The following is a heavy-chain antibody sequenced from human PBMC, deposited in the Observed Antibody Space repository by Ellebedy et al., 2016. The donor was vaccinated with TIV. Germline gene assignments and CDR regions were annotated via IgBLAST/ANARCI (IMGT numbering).Heavy chain of an antibody. CDR2: ISGGFGNT. D-gene: IGHD2-15*01. Sequence: PGGSLRLSCAASGFTFSNYVMSWVRQAPGKGLEWVSSISGGFGNTYYADSVKGRFTISRDNSKNTLYLQMNSLRAEDTAVYYCAKGCGGSCYWEAYWGQGTLVTVSS. J-gene: IGHJ4*02. V-gene: IGHV3-23*01. CDR3: AKGCGGSCYWEAY. CDR1: GFTFSNYV.